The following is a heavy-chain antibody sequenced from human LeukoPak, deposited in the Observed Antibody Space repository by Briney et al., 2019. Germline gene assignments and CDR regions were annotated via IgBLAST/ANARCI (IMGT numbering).Heavy chain of an antibody. V-gene: IGHV4-59*01. CDR3: ARSGYYDSSGNDAFDI. CDR1: GGSISSYY. D-gene: IGHD3-22*01. Sequence: SETLSLTCTVSGGSISSYYWSWIRQPPGKGLEWIGYIYYSGSTNYNPSLKSRVTISVDTSKNQFSLKLSSVTAADTAVYYCARSGYYDSSGNDAFDIWGQGTMVTASS. J-gene: IGHJ3*02. CDR2: IYYSGST.